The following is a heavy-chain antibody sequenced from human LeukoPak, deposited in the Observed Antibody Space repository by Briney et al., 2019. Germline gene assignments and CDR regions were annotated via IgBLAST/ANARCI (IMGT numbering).Heavy chain of an antibody. V-gene: IGHV3-48*01. CDR2: ISRTGTTI. D-gene: IGHD3-3*01. J-gene: IGHJ4*02. CDR1: GFTFSNHS. Sequence: GGSLRLSCAASGFTFSNHSMNWVRQAPGKGLEWVSYISRTGTTIYYADSVKGRFTISRDNAKNSPYLQMNSLRAEDTAVYYCARMSGSRLPGYWGQGTLVTVSS. CDR3: ARMSGSRLPGY.